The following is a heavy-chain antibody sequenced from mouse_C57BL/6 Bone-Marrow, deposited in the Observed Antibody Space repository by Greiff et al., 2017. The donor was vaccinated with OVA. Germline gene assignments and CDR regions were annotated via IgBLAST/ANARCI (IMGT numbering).Heavy chain of an antibody. CDR2: ISDGGSYT. V-gene: IGHV5-4*03. CDR1: GFTFSSYA. D-gene: IGHD2-12*01. J-gene: IGHJ1*03. Sequence: EVKLMESGGGLVKPGGSLKLSCAASGFTFSSYAMSWVRQTPEKRLEWVATISDGGSYTYYPDNVKGRFTISRDNAKNNLYLQMSHLKSGDTAMYYCARTIRYFDVWGTGTTVTVSS. CDR3: ARTIRYFDV.